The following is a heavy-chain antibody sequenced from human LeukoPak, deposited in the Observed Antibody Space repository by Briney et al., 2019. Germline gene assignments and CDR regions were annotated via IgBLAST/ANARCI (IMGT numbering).Heavy chain of an antibody. J-gene: IGHJ4*02. Sequence: GGSLRLSCAASGFTFSGSAMHWVRQASGKGLEWVGRIRSKANSYATAYAASVKGRFTISRDDPKNTAYLQMDSLKTEDTAVYYCTRHGLWYDSSGYYLDYFDYWGQGTLVTVSS. CDR1: GFTFSGSA. D-gene: IGHD3-22*01. CDR3: TRHGLWYDSSGYYLDYFDY. V-gene: IGHV3-73*01. CDR2: IRSKANSYAT.